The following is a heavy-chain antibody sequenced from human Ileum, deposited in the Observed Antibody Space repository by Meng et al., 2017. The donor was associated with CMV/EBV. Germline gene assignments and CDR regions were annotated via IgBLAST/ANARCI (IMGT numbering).Heavy chain of an antibody. CDR2: IDPSGESP. D-gene: IGHD2-15*01. V-gene: IGHV1-46*01. CDR1: GYSFTNSF. CDR3: ARDTPGEDKWD. Sequence: ASVKVSCKTFGYSFTNSFFLWVRQAPGQGLEWMTRIDPSGESPTFAQNFQGRVTMTRDTSTTTVYLDLTSLTPGDTAIYYCARDTPGEDKWDWGQGTLVTVSS. J-gene: IGHJ4*02.